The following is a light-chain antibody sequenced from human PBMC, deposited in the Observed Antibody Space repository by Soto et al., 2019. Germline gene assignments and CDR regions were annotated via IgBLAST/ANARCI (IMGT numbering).Light chain of an antibody. CDR1: QSVNSNY. CDR3: QQYDSTPPT. Sequence: PGDRATLSCRASQSVNSNYLAWYQRKPGQAPRLLIYGASNRATDIPYRFSDSGSGTDFTLTITRLEAEDFAVYYCQQYDSTPPTFGQGTKVEVK. CDR2: GAS. J-gene: IGKJ1*01. V-gene: IGKV3-20*01.